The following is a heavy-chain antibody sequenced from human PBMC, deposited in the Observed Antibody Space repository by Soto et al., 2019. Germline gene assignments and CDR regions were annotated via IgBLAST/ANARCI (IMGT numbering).Heavy chain of an antibody. CDR2: IRYTGST. V-gene: IGHV4-31*03. J-gene: IGHJ4*02. CDR1: GGSFSNTAYY. CDR3: AGGRDGYKSGY. D-gene: IGHD5-12*01. Sequence: QVQLQESGPGLVKPSQTLSLTCTVSGGSFSNTAYYWNWLRQHPGKGLGWIGYIRYTGSTSYNPSLKSRLTISLDTSKNQFSLHLSSVTAADTAVYYCAGGRDGYKSGYWGQGTLVSVSS.